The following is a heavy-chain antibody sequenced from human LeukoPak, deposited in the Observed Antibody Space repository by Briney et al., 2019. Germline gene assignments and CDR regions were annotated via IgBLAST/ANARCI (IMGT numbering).Heavy chain of an antibody. Sequence: ASVKVSCMPSRYSFTGYYMHSVRQAPGQGLEWMGWINPNSGSTNYAQKFQGRVTMTRDTSISTAYMELSRLRSDDTAVYYCASGYCSGGSCYLFDYWGQGTLVTVSS. CDR2: INPNSGST. CDR3: ASGYCSGGSCYLFDY. CDR1: RYSFTGYY. J-gene: IGHJ4*02. D-gene: IGHD2-15*01. V-gene: IGHV1-2*02.